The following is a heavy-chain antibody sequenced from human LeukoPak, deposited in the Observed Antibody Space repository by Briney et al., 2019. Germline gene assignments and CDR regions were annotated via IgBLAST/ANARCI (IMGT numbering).Heavy chain of an antibody. J-gene: IGHJ3*02. CDR1: GFTFSSYG. D-gene: IGHD5-12*01. CDR2: IRYDGSNK. V-gene: IGHV3-30*02. CDR3: AKVLASGYDSRWAFDI. Sequence: GGSLRLSCAASGFTFSSYGMHWVRQAQGKGLEWVAFIRYDGSNKYYADSVKGRFTISRDNSKNTLYLQMNSLRAEDTAVYYCAKVLASGYDSRWAFDIWGQGTMVTVSS.